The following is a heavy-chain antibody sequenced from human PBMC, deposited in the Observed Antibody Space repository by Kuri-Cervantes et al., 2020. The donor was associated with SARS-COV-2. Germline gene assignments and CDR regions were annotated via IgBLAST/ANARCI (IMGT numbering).Heavy chain of an antibody. CDR1: GYTFTGYY. CDR3: ARKGGEVGATLYGMDV. CDR2: IIPIFGTA. D-gene: IGHD1-26*01. J-gene: IGHJ6*02. V-gene: IGHV1-69*13. Sequence: SVKVSCKASGYTFTGYYMHGVRQAPGQGLEWMGGIIPIFGTANYAQKFQGRVTITADESTSTAYMELSSLRSEDTAVYYCARKGGEVGATLYGMDVWGQGTTVTVSS.